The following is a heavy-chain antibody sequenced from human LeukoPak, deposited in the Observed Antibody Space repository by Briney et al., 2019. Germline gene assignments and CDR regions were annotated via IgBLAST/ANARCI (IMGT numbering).Heavy chain of an antibody. CDR3: GSSPYVWGIDH. Sequence: GGSLRLSCAASGFTVSNNYMSWVRQAPGKGLEGVSIIYSGGSTYYADSVKGRSTISRDNSKNTLHLQMKSLRADDTAVYYCGSSPYVWGIDHWGQGTPVTVSS. J-gene: IGHJ4*02. V-gene: IGHV3-53*01. CDR1: GFTVSNNY. CDR2: IYSGGST. D-gene: IGHD3-16*01.